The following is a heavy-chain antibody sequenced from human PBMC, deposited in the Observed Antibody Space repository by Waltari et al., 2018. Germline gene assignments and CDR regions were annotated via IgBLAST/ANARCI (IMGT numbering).Heavy chain of an antibody. Sequence: QVQLQESGPGLVKPSETLSLTCTVSAGSISSYYWSWIRQPPGKGLEWIGYMYYSGSTNYNPSLKSRVTISGDTSKNQFSLKLNSVTAADTAVYYCASGSRGYYYGMDVWGQGTTVTVSS. CDR2: MYYSGST. V-gene: IGHV4-59*01. J-gene: IGHJ6*02. D-gene: IGHD3-10*01. CDR1: AGSISSYY. CDR3: ASGSRGYYYGMDV.